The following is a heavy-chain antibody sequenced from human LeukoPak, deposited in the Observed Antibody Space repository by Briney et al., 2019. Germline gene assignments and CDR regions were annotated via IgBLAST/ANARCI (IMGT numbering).Heavy chain of an antibody. CDR1: GGSISSSSYY. CDR2: IYYSGST. CDR3: ARRGSGWYLGYLDY. V-gene: IGHV4-39*01. D-gene: IGHD6-19*01. Sequence: PSETLSLTCTVSGGSISSSSYYWGWIRQPPGKGLEWIGSIYYSGSTYYNPSLKSRVTISVDTSKNQFSLKLSSVTAADTAVYYCARRGSGWYLGYLDYWGQGTLVTVSS. J-gene: IGHJ4*02.